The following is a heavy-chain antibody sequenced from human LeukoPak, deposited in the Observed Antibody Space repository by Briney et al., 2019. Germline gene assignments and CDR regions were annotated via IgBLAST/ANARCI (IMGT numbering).Heavy chain of an antibody. CDR1: GNSISSGYY. V-gene: IGHV4-38-2*02. D-gene: IGHD6-13*01. CDR2: IYYSGST. J-gene: IGHJ2*01. CDR3: ARHSPFFDL. Sequence: PSETLSLTCTVSGNSISSGYYWGWIRQPPGKGLEWIGSIYYSGSTYYNPSLKSRVTISVDTSKNQFSLKLSSVTAADTAVYYCARHSPFFDLWGRGTLVTVSS.